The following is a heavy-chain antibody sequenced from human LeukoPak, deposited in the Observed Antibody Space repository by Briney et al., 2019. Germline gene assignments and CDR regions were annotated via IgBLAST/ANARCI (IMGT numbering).Heavy chain of an antibody. CDR2: ISYDGSNK. V-gene: IGHV3-30*03. Sequence: GGSLRLSCAASGFTFSSYGMHWVRQAPGKGLEWVAVISYDGSNKYYADSVKGRFTISRDNSKNTLYLQMNSLRAEDTAVYYCASRIGYSSGWYFRGDFDYWGQGTLVTVSS. CDR1: GFTFSSYG. CDR3: ASRIGYSSGWYFRGDFDY. D-gene: IGHD6-19*01. J-gene: IGHJ4*02.